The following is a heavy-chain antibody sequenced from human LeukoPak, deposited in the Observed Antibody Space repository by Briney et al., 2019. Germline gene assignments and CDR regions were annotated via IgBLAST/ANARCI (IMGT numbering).Heavy chain of an antibody. V-gene: IGHV3-30*03. J-gene: IGHJ4*02. CDR2: ISYDGSNK. Sequence: GGSLRLSRAASGFTFSSYGMHWVRQAPGKGLEWVAVISYDGSNKYYADSVKGRFTISRDNAKNTLYLQMNSLRAEDTAVYYCARGYSSGLHFDYWGQGTLVTVSS. CDR1: GFTFSSYG. CDR3: ARGYSSGLHFDY. D-gene: IGHD6-19*01.